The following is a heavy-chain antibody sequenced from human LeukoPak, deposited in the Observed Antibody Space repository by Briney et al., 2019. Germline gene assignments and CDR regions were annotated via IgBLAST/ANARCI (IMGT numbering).Heavy chain of an antibody. V-gene: IGHV3-43*02. CDR1: GFTFDDYA. Sequence: EGSLRLSCAASGFTFDDYAMHWVRQTPGKGLEWVSVISGDGGSAYYADSAKGRFTNSRDNRKNSLYLQMNSLRTEDSALYFCAKGNGYFDYWGQGVLVTVSS. D-gene: IGHD1-1*01. CDR3: AKGNGYFDY. CDR2: ISGDGGSA. J-gene: IGHJ4*02.